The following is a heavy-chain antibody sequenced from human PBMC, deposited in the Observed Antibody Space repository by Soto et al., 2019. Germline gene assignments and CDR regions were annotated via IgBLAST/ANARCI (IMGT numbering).Heavy chain of an antibody. CDR2: ISSSSSYT. CDR1: GFTFSSYS. D-gene: IGHD5-18*01. J-gene: IGHJ6*03. Sequence: EVQLVESGGGLVKPGGSLRLSCAASGFTFSSYSMNWVRQAPGKGLEWVSSISSSSSYTYYADSVKGRFTISRDNAKNSLYLQMNNRRAEDTAVYYCARISSVRRYSYGSHYYMDVWGKGTTVTVSS. V-gene: IGHV3-21*01. CDR3: ARISSVRRYSYGSHYYMDV.